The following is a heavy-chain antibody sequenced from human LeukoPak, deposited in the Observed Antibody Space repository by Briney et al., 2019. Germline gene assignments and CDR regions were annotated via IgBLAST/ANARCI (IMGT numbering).Heavy chain of an antibody. CDR1: RYSFSNYA. CDR2: VSGSGGST. V-gene: IGHV3-23*01. D-gene: IGHD3-3*01. Sequence: PGGSLSLSCAASRYSFSNYAMNWVRQAPGEGLEWVSGVSGSGGSTKYADSVKGRFTISRDNSKNTLYLQMSSLRVEDTAVYYCAKDRVFGILIGGGFDYWGQGTQLIVSS. J-gene: IGHJ4*02. CDR3: AKDRVFGILIGGGFDY.